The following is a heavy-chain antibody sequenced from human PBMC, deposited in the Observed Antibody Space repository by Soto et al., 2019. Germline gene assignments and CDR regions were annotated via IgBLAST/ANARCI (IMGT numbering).Heavy chain of an antibody. CDR2: IIPIFGTA. Sequence: SVKVSCKASGGTFSSYAISWVRQAPGQGLEWMGGIIPIFGTANYAQKFQGRVTITADESTSTAYMELSSLRSEDTAVYYCGYDSSGYYGMDVWGQGTTVTVSS. CDR3: GYDSSGYYGMDV. J-gene: IGHJ6*02. D-gene: IGHD3-22*01. CDR1: GGTFSSYA. V-gene: IGHV1-69*13.